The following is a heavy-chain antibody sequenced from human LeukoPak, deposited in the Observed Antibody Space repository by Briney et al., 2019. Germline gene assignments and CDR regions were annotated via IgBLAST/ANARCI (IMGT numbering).Heavy chain of an antibody. V-gene: IGHV3-21*01. CDR2: ISSSSSYI. Sequence: TGGSLRLSCAASGFTFSSYSMNWVRQAPGKGLELVSSISSSSSYIYYADSVKGRFTISRDNAKNSLYLQMNSLRAEDTAVYYCARDQYYYDSSGYRAEYFQHWGQGTLVTVSS. D-gene: IGHD3-22*01. CDR1: GFTFSSYS. J-gene: IGHJ1*01. CDR3: ARDQYYYDSSGYRAEYFQH.